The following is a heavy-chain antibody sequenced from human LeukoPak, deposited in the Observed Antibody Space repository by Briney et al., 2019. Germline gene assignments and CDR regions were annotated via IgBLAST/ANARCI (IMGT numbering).Heavy chain of an antibody. CDR2: IYSGGST. J-gene: IGHJ6*02. V-gene: IGHV3-53*01. CDR3: ASEPAPAGYYYYGMDV. D-gene: IGHD1-14*01. Sequence: GGSLRLSCAASGFTVSSNYMSWVRQAPGKGLEWVSVIYSGGSTYYADSVKGRFTISRDNSKNTLYLQMNSLRAEDTAVYYCASEPAPAGYYYYGMDVWGQGTTVTVSS. CDR1: GFTVSSNY.